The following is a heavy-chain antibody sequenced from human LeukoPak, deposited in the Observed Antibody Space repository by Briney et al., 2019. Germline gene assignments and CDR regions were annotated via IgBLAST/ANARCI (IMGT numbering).Heavy chain of an antibody. CDR1: GGSISSYY. Sequence: SETLSLTCTVSGGSISSYYWSWIRQPPGEGLEWIGHISDSGSTNYNPSLKSRVTISVDKSKNQFSLKLSSVTAADTAVYYCARTLTYGLTGYTFDMWGPGTRVTVSS. V-gene: IGHV4-59*01. CDR3: ARTLTYGLTGYTFDM. CDR2: ISDSGST. D-gene: IGHD3-16*01. J-gene: IGHJ3*02.